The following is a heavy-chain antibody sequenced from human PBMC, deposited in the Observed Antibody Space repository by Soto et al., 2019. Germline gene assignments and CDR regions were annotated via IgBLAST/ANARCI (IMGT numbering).Heavy chain of an antibody. V-gene: IGHV4-59*08. D-gene: IGHD3-10*01. CDR2: IYCSGST. J-gene: IGHJ4*02. CDR3: ARRYGSGLDY. CDR1: GGSISSYY. Sequence: QVQLQESGPGLVKPSETLSLTCTVSGGSISSYYWSWIRQPPGKGLEWIGYIYCSGSTNYNPPLQSRVTISVDTSKNQYSLKLSSVTAADTAVYYCARRYGSGLDYWGQGTLVTVSS.